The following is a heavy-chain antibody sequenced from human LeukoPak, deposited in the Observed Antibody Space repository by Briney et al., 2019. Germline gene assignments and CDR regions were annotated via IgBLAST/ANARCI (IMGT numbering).Heavy chain of an antibody. D-gene: IGHD3-10*01. J-gene: IGHJ4*02. Sequence: SETLPQTRTGSGGFILDYFWSWIRQPPGKGLEWIGYIYYSGSTDSNPSLKSRGSISIDTSRNQFPLNLTSVTAADTAVYYCARVNNHGSGSPFDDWRPVVLVTVSS. CDR2: IYYSGST. CDR1: GGFILDYF. CDR3: ARVNNHGSGSPFDD. V-gene: IGHV4-59*01.